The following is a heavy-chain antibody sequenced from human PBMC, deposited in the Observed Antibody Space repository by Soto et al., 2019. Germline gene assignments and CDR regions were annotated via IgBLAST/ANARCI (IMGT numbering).Heavy chain of an antibody. J-gene: IGHJ4*02. D-gene: IGHD3-3*01. Sequence: PSETLSLTCTVSGGSISSGDYYWSWIRQPPGKGLEWIGYIYYSGSTYYNTSLKSRVTISVDTSKNQFSLKLSSVTAADTAVSYCARVVTIFGVVITPFYFDYWGQGTLVTVSS. CDR1: GGSISSGDYY. CDR2: IYYSGST. CDR3: ARVVTIFGVVITPFYFDY. V-gene: IGHV4-30-4*01.